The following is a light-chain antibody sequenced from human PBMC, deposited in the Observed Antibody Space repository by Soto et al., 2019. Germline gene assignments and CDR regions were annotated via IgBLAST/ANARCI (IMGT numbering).Light chain of an antibody. CDR3: SSYTTSNTRQIV. CDR2: DVS. J-gene: IGLJ1*01. Sequence: QSVLTQPASMSGSPGQAITISCTGTSSDVGGYTYVSWYQQHPGKAPKFIIYDVSNRPSGVSNRFYGSKSGNTASLTISGLQAEDAADYYCSSYTTSNTRQIVFGTGTKVTVL. CDR1: SSDVGGYTY. V-gene: IGLV2-14*01.